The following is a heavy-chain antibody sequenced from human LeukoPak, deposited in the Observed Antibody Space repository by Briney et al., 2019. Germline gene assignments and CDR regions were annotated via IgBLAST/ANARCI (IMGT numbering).Heavy chain of an antibody. V-gene: IGHV4-39*01. J-gene: IGHJ4*02. CDR3: PRKQFLGFGGLLHFAY. CDR2: IYYSGST. Sequence: SETLSLTCTVSGGSISSSSYYWGWIRQPPGKGLEWIGSIYYSGSTYYNPSLKSRVTISVDTSKNQFSLKLSSVTAADTAVYYCPRKQFLGFGGLLHFAYWGEGTLVT. D-gene: IGHD3-10*01. CDR1: GGSISSSSYY.